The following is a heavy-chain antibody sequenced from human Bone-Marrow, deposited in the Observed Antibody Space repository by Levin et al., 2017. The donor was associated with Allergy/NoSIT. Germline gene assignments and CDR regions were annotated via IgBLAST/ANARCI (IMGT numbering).Heavy chain of an antibody. V-gene: IGHV3-21*01. CDR3: ARRYCSGGSCSLTAFDI. CDR1: GFTFSSYT. CDR2: ITSSSSYI. Sequence: LSLTCAASGFTFSSYTMKWVRQAPGRGLEWVSSITSSSSYIYYADSVRGRFAISRDNAKNSLYLQMNSLRAEDTAVYYCARRYCSGGSCSLTAFDIWGQGTMVTVSS. J-gene: IGHJ3*02. D-gene: IGHD2-15*01.